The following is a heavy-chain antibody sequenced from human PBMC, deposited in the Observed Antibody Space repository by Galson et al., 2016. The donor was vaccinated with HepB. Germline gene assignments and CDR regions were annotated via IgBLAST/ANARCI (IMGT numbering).Heavy chain of an antibody. J-gene: IGHJ3*02. CDR3: ARDLDRMANYAFHI. D-gene: IGHD5-24*01. Sequence: SLRLSCAASGFTFSNSWMHWVRQVPGKGLEWVSRINSDGSTSAYADSVKGRFTLSRDNAKTTLYLKVDNLRVDDTAVYYCARDLDRMANYAFHIWGQGTMVTVSS. V-gene: IGHV3-74*01. CDR2: INSDGSTS. CDR1: GFTFSNSW.